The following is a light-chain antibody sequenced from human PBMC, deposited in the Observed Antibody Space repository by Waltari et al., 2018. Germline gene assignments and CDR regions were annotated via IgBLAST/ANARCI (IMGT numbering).Light chain of an antibody. CDR1: RSVSSY. Sequence: EIVLTQSPATLSLSPGERATLSCRASRSVSSYLAWYQQKPGQAPRLLIYDASNRATGIPARFSGSGSGTDFTLTISSLEPEDFAVYYCHQRSNWPITFGQGTRLEIK. CDR2: DAS. J-gene: IGKJ5*01. CDR3: HQRSNWPIT. V-gene: IGKV3-11*01.